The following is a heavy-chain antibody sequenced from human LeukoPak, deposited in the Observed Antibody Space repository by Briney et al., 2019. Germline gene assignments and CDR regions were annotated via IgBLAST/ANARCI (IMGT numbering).Heavy chain of an antibody. CDR1: GFTFSSYA. CDR3: VKIVMAGGYFDY. D-gene: IGHD3-16*01. V-gene: IGHV3-64*05. J-gene: IGHJ4*02. CDR2: INCNWANT. Sequence: GGSVRLSCSASGFTFSSYAMHWVRQAPGKGLEYVSAINCNWANTYFAHSVKGRFTISRDNFKKTLYFQMSSLRPEDTAVYYCVKIVMAGGYFDYWGEGTLVTASA.